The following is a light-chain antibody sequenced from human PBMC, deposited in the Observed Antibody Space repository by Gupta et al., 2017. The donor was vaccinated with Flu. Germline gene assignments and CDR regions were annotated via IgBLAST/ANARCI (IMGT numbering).Light chain of an antibody. CDR1: QSINFY. J-gene: IGKJ1*01. Sequence: DVQMTQSPSTLSASVGDRVTITCRASQSINFYLAWYQQKPGKAPNLLIYKASTLQSGVPSRFSGSGSGTEFTLTISSLQPDDFATYYCRHKNNYSKTFGQGTKVEI. CDR3: RHKNNYSKT. V-gene: IGKV1-5*03. CDR2: KAS.